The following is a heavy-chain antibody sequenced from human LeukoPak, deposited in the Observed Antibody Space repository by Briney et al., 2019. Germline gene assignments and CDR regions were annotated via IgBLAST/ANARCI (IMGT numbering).Heavy chain of an antibody. V-gene: IGHV1-69*06. J-gene: IGHJ4*02. D-gene: IGHD6-13*01. CDR2: IIPIFGTA. CDR1: GGTFTSYA. CDR3: AREVAAYRFDY. Sequence: SVKVSCKASGGTFTSYAISWVRQAPGQGLEWMGGIIPIFGTANYAQKFQGRVTITADKSTSTAYMELSSLRSEDTAVYYCAREVAAYRFDYWGQGTLVTVSS.